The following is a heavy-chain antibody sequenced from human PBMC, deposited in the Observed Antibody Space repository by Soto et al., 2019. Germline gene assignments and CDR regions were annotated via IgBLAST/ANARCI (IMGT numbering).Heavy chain of an antibody. CDR1: GGSISSYY. CDR3: AREIIPLTTDWYFDL. J-gene: IGHJ2*01. Sequence: SETLSLTCTVSGGSISSYYWGWIRQPPGKGLEWIGYIYDSGSTYYNPSLKSRVTISVDTSKNQFSLRLSSVTAADTAVYYCAREIIPLTTDWYFDLWGRGTLVTVSS. CDR2: IYDSGST. D-gene: IGHD4-17*01. V-gene: IGHV4-59*12.